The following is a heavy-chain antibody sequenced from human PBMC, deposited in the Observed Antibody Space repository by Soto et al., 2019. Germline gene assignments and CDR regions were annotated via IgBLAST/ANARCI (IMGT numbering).Heavy chain of an antibody. CDR2: IRSKAYGGTT. CDR1: GFTFGDYA. D-gene: IGHD3-16*02. V-gene: IGHV3-49*03. J-gene: IGHJ4*02. CDR3: TRGPYYDYIWGSYRPFDY. Sequence: GGSLRLSCTASGFTFGDYAMSWFRQAPGKGLEWVGFIRSKAYGGTTEYAASVKGRFTISRDDSKSIAYLQMNSLKTEDTAVYYCTRGPYYDYIWGSYRPFDYWGQGTLVTVSS.